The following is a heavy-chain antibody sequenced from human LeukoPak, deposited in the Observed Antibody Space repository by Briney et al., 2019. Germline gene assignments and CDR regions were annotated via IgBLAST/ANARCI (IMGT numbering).Heavy chain of an antibody. CDR1: GGSISSYY. Sequence: SETLSLTCTVSGGSISSYYWSWIRQPPGKGLEWIGYIYYSGSTNYNPSLKSRVTISVDTSKNQFSLKLSSVTAADTAVYYCASGRWGLIDYWGLGTLVTVSS. CDR2: IYYSGST. V-gene: IGHV4-59*12. J-gene: IGHJ4*02. CDR3: ASGRWGLIDY. D-gene: IGHD5-24*01.